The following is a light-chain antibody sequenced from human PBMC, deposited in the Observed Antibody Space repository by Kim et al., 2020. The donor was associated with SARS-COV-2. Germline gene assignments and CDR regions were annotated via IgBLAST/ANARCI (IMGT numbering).Light chain of an antibody. V-gene: IGKV3-20*01. Sequence: LSPGERATLSCRASRSDSSNYLAWYRQAPGQAPRLLIYGASNRASGTPDRFSGSGSGTDFTLTVSRLEPEDFAVYYCQQYGTSPYTFGQGTKLEIK. J-gene: IGKJ2*01. CDR1: RSDSSNY. CDR2: GAS. CDR3: QQYGTSPYT.